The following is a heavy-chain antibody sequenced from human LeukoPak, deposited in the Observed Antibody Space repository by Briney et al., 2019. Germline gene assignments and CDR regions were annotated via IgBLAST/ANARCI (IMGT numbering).Heavy chain of an antibody. CDR1: GGSISDYY. V-gene: IGHV4-4*07. CDR3: ARESLVAGAFDI. CDR2: IYTTGST. D-gene: IGHD2-15*01. J-gene: IGHJ3*02. Sequence: PSETLSLTCTVSGGSISDYYWSWIRQPAGKGLEWIGRIYTTGSTDYNPSLKSRVTISVDTSKNQFSLKLSSVTAADTAVYYCARESLVAGAFDIWGQGTMVTVSS.